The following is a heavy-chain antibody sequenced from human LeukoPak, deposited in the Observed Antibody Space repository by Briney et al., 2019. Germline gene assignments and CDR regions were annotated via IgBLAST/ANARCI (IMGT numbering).Heavy chain of an antibody. Sequence: GGSLRLSCAASGFTFNSYAMSWVRQAPGKGLEWVSAISGSGDYTYYADSVKGRVTISRDNSKNTLYLQMNSLRAEDTAVYYCARDRGYDSSGYPLYAFDIWGQGTMVTVSS. J-gene: IGHJ3*02. CDR2: ISGSGDYT. CDR3: ARDRGYDSSGYPLYAFDI. D-gene: IGHD3-22*01. V-gene: IGHV3-23*01. CDR1: GFTFNSYA.